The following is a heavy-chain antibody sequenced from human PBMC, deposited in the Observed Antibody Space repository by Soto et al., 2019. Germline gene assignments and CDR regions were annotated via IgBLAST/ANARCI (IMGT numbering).Heavy chain of an antibody. D-gene: IGHD3-10*01. CDR2: INSDGSTK. V-gene: IGHV3-74*01. Sequence: EVQLVESGGGLVQPGGSVRLSCAASGFTFNTFWMHWVRQAPGKGLVWVSRINSDGSTKAYAGSVKGRFTNSRDNAKKTPFLPMNRPSVDDTAGYFCARDTDTYWSGNYFLGGQGTLPTVPS. CDR3: ARDTDTYWSGNYFL. CDR1: GFTFNTFW. J-gene: IGHJ4*02.